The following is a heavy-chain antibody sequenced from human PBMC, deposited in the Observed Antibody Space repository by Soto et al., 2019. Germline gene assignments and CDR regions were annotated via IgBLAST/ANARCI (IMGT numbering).Heavy chain of an antibody. D-gene: IGHD3-10*01. CDR2: ISAYNGNT. V-gene: IGHV1-18*01. Sequence: QVQLVQSGAEVKKPGASVKVSCKASGYTFTSYGISWVRQAPGQGLEWMGWISAYNGNTNYAQKLQRIVTMTTDTSTSTASMELRRLRSDDTAVYYCARNYGFGKLFDPWGQGTLVTVSS. CDR1: GYTFTSYG. J-gene: IGHJ5*02. CDR3: ARNYGFGKLFDP.